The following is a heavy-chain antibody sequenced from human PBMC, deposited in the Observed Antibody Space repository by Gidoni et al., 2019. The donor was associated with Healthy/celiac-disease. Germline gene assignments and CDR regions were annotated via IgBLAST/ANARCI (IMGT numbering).Heavy chain of an antibody. Sequence: QVQLQESGPGLVKPSGTLSLTCAVSGGSISSSNWWSWVRQPPGKGLEWIGEIYHSGSTNYNPSLKSRVTISVDKSKNQFSLKLSSVTAADTAVYYCARDSRAAVAALGYYFDYWGQGTLVTVSS. J-gene: IGHJ4*02. V-gene: IGHV4-4*02. CDR1: GGSISSSNW. CDR3: ARDSRAAVAALGYYFDY. D-gene: IGHD6-19*01. CDR2: IYHSGST.